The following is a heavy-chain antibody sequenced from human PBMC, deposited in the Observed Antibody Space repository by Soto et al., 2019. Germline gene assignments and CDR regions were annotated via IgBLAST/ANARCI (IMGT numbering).Heavy chain of an antibody. CDR2: INHTGNT. V-gene: IGHV4-4*02. CDR1: GGSISSISW. CDR3: ARDSRAGAGNRRYYFDY. Sequence: QVQLQESGPGLIKPSGTLSLTCAVSGGSISSISWWSWVRQHPGKWLEWIREINHTGNTNYNPSLERRVTISVDKSKNQFSLNLNSVTAADTAVYYCARDSRAGAGNRRYYFDYWGQGTLVIVSS. J-gene: IGHJ4*02. D-gene: IGHD6-13*01.